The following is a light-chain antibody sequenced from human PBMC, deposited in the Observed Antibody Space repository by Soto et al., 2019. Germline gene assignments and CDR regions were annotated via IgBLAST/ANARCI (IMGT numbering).Light chain of an antibody. J-gene: IGLJ2*01. CDR3: QSCDTRLTSVV. V-gene: IGLV1-40*01. CDR2: GNN. Sequence: QSVVTQPPSVSGAPGQRVTISCSGSSSNIGAGYDVHWYQQLPGTAPKLPIYGNNNRPSGVPDRFAGSKSGTSGSLAITGLQDEDEDDYYCQSCDTRLTSVVFGGGTKVTVL. CDR1: SSNIGAGYD.